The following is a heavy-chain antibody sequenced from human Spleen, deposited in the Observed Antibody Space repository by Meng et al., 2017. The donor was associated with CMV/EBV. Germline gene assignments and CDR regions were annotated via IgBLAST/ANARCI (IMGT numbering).Heavy chain of an antibody. D-gene: IGHD2-21*01. Sequence: FTGYYMHWGRQAPGQGREWMGWINPNSGGTNYAQKFQGRVTMTRDTSLSTAYMELSRLRSDDTAVYYCARDWGYCGGDCYMGWFDPWGQGTLVTVSS. V-gene: IGHV1-2*02. CDR1: FTGYY. CDR3: ARDWGYCGGDCYMGWFDP. J-gene: IGHJ5*02. CDR2: INPNSGGT.